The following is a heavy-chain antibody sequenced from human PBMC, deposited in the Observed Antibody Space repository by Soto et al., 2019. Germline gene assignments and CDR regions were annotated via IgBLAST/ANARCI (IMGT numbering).Heavy chain of an antibody. V-gene: IGHV1-69*13. CDR3: AREGSVTTDYYYYGMDV. CDR2: IIPLFGTA. J-gene: IGHJ6*02. Sequence: SVQVSCKASGGTFSSYAISWVRQPIGQGLQWMGGIIPLFGTANYAQKFQGRVTITADESTSTAYMELSSLRSEGTAVYYCAREGSVTTDYYYYGMDVWGQGTTVTVSS. CDR1: GGTFSSYA. D-gene: IGHD4-17*01.